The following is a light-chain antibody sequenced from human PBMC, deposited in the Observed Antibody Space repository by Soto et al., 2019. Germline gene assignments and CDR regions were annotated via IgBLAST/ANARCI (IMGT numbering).Light chain of an antibody. CDR1: QTISSW. CDR3: QHYNSYSEA. CDR2: KAS. Sequence: DMQIIKSPSTLSGSVGDRVTITCRASQTISSWLAWYQQKPGKAPKLLIYKASTLKSGVPSRFSGSGSGTEFTLTISSLQPDDFANYYCQHYNSYSEAFGQGTKVDIK. J-gene: IGKJ1*01. V-gene: IGKV1-5*03.